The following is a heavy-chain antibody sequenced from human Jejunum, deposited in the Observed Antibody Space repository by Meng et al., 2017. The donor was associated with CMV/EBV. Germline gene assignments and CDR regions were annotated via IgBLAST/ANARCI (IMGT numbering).Heavy chain of an antibody. J-gene: IGHJ4*02. Sequence: LQPRRAEVKNPGAFVKVSSKASDNTSTSNAMNWVRQAPGQGLEWMVWINTNTGNPTYAQGFTGRFVFSLDTSVSTAYLQISSLKAEDTAVYYCARGDYYDSSGLDYWGQGTLVTVSS. V-gene: IGHV7-4-1*02. CDR2: INTNTGNP. CDR3: ARGDYYDSSGLDY. D-gene: IGHD3-22*01. CDR1: DNTSTSNA.